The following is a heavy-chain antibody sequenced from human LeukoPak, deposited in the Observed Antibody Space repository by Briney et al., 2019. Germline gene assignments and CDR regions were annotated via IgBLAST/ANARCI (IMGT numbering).Heavy chain of an antibody. V-gene: IGHV3-74*01. J-gene: IGHJ4*02. CDR2: VSTDGSTT. D-gene: IGHD2-8*01. CDR1: GFTFSSHR. Sequence: GGSLRLSCAASGFTFSSHRMQWVRQAPGKGLVWVSCVSTDGSTTNYADSVKGRFTNSRDNAKNTLYLQMNSLRVEDTAVYYCARDTNGLAYWGLGTRVTVSS. CDR3: ARDTNGLAY.